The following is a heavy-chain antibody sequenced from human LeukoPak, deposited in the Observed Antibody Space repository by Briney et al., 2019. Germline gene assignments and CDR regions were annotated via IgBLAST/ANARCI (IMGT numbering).Heavy chain of an antibody. CDR2: IYYSGST. D-gene: IGHD3-10*01. CDR3: AGGTDYGSGSVRPFDY. V-gene: IGHV4-39*01. Sequence: PSETLSLTCTVSGGSISSSSYYWGWIRQPPGKGLEWIGSIYYSGSTYYNPSLKSRVTISVDTSKNQFPLKLSSVTAADTAVYYCAGGTDYGSGSVRPFDYWGQGTLVTVSS. CDR1: GGSISSSSYY. J-gene: IGHJ4*02.